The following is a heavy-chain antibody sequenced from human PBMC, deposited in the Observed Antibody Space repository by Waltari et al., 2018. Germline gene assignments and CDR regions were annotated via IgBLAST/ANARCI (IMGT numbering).Heavy chain of an antibody. CDR2: VDPEDGET. J-gene: IGHJ5*02. V-gene: IGHV1-69-2*01. CDR1: GYPFPDYY. CDR3: ATGHLDYYDSSGYYP. Sequence: EVQLVQSGAEVKKPGATVKISCKASGYPFPDYYMHWVQQAPGKGLEWMGRVDPEDGETIYAEKFQGRVTITADTSTDTAYMELSSLRSEDTAVYYCATGHLDYYDSSGYYPWGQGTLVTVSS. D-gene: IGHD3-22*01.